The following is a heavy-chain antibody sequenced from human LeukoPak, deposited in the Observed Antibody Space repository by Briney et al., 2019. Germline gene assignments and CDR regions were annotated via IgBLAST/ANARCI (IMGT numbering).Heavy chain of an antibody. Sequence: GRSLRLSCAASGFTFSSYAMSWVRQAPGKGLEWVSAISGSGGSTYYADSVKGRFTISRDNSKNTLYLQMNSLRAEDTAVYYCAKRPLYGSGSPFDYWGQGTLVTVSS. CDR3: AKRPLYGSGSPFDY. J-gene: IGHJ4*02. CDR1: GFTFSSYA. D-gene: IGHD3-10*01. V-gene: IGHV3-23*01. CDR2: ISGSGGST.